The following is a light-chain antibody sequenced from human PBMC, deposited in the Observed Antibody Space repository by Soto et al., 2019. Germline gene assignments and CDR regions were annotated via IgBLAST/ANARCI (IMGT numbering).Light chain of an antibody. J-gene: IGKJ5*01. CDR2: GAA. Sequence: DIQMTQSPSSVSASVGDRVTITCRASQDIGSWLAWYQQKRGKAADLLIYGAASLQSGVPSRFYGSGSGRDFTLTISSLQPEDFATYYCQQGGSFPITFGQGTRLEIK. V-gene: IGKV1-12*01. CDR3: QQGGSFPIT. CDR1: QDIGSW.